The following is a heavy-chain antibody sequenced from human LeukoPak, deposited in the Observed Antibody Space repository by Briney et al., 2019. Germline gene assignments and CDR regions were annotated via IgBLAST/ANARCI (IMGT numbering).Heavy chain of an antibody. Sequence: GESLKISCQGSGYSFTSYWIGWVRQLPGKGLEWMGIIYPGDSDTRYSPSFQGQVTISADKSISTAYLQWSSLKASDTAMYYCARGYNWNDGGNWFDPWGQGTLVTVSS. V-gene: IGHV5-51*01. CDR3: ARGYNWNDGGNWFDP. D-gene: IGHD1-1*01. CDR2: IYPGDSDT. J-gene: IGHJ5*02. CDR1: GYSFTSYW.